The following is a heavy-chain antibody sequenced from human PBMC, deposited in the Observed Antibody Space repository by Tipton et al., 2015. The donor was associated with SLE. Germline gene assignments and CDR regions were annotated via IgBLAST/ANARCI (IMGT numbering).Heavy chain of an antibody. Sequence: TLSLTCTVSGGSISSYYWSWIRQPPGKGLEWIGYIYYSGSTNYNPSLKSRVTISVDTSKNQFSLKLSSVTAADTAVYYCARGGSSWDFDYWGQGTLVTVSS. D-gene: IGHD6-13*01. J-gene: IGHJ4*02. V-gene: IGHV4-59*01. CDR1: GGSISSYY. CDR2: IYYSGST. CDR3: ARGGSSWDFDY.